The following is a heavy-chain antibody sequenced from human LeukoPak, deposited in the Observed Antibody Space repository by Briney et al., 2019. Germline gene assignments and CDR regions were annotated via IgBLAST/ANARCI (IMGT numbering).Heavy chain of an antibody. CDR1: GFTFSTYG. J-gene: IGHJ4*02. D-gene: IGHD2-15*01. CDR3: AREVDCSGGSCHSDYFDY. CDR2: ISYGGSNK. V-gene: IGHV3-30*03. Sequence: SGGSLRLSCAASGFTFSTYGMHWVRQAPGKGLEWVAVISYGGSNKYYADSVKGRFSISRDNSKNTLYLQMNSLRAEDTAVYYCAREVDCSGGSCHSDYFDYWGQGTLVTVSS.